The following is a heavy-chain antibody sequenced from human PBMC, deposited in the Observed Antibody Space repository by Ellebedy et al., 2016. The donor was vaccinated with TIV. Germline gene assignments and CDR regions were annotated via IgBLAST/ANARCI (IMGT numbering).Heavy chain of an antibody. CDR3: ARGMKLGIVWYYFDY. Sequence: AASVKVSCKASGFTFTSSAIQWVRQARGQRLEWIGWIVVGSGNTNYAQKFKERVTITRDMSTSTVYMELSRLGSDNTAVYYCARGMKLGIVWYYFDYWGQGTLVTVSS. CDR2: IVVGSGNT. CDR1: GFTFTSSA. V-gene: IGHV1-58*02. J-gene: IGHJ4*02. D-gene: IGHD7-27*01.